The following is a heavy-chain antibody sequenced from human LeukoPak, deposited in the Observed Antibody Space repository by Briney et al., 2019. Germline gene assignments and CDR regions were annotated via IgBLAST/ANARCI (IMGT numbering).Heavy chain of an antibody. D-gene: IGHD5-18*01. Sequence: PGGSLRLSCAASGFTFSSYAMSWVRQAPGKGLEGVSAISGSGGSTYYADSVKGRFTISRDNSKNTLYLQMNSLRAEDTAVYYCTKAPPLPGYSYGADAFDIWGQGTMVTVSS. CDR2: ISGSGGST. CDR1: GFTFSSYA. J-gene: IGHJ3*02. CDR3: TKAPPLPGYSYGADAFDI. V-gene: IGHV3-23*01.